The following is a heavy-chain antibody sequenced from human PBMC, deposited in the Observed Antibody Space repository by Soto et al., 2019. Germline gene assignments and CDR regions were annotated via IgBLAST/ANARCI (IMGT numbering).Heavy chain of an antibody. J-gene: IGHJ6*02. CDR1: GYTFTGYY. CDR3: ARCSLAVSGNVPYYYVMDV. CDR2: INPNSGGT. V-gene: IGHV1-2*04. Sequence: ASVKVSCKASGYTFTGYYMHWVRQAPGQGLEWMGWINPNSGGTNYAQRFQGWVTMTRDTSISPAYMELSRLRSDDTAVYYCARCSLAVSGNVPYYYVMDVWGQGTTVTVSS. D-gene: IGHD6-19*01.